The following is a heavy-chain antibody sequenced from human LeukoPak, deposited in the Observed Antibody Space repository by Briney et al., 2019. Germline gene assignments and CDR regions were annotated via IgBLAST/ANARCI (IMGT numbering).Heavy chain of an antibody. CDR3: AREGDIVVVPAASAGFDP. J-gene: IGHJ5*02. V-gene: IGHV1-2*06. Sequence: GASVKVSCKASGYTFTGYYMHWVRQAPGQGLEWMGRINPNSGGTNYAQMFRGRVTMTRDTSISTAYMELSRLRSDDTAVYYCAREGDIVVVPAASAGFDPWGQGTLVTVSS. D-gene: IGHD2-2*01. CDR2: INPNSGGT. CDR1: GYTFTGYY.